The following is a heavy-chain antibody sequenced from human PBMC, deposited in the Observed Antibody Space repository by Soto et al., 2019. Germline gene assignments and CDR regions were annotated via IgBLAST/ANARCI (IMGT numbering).Heavy chain of an antibody. D-gene: IGHD1-1*01. CDR2: ISGSGGTT. J-gene: IGHJ3*02. CDR1: GFIFSSYA. V-gene: IGHV3-23*01. CDR3: AKGRTTMSVDDAFDI. Sequence: EVQLLESGGDLVQPGGPLRLSCAVSGFIFSSYAMTWVRQAPGRGLEWVSSISGSGGTTYYADSVRGRFTISRDNSMNTLTLQMNSLRAEDTAVYYCAKGRTTMSVDDAFDIWGQGTVVTVSS.